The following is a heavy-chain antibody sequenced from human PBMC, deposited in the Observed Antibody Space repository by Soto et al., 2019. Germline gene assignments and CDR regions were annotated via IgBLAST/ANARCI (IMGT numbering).Heavy chain of an antibody. CDR3: VKDRSDTWSSDY. D-gene: IGHD2-8*02. Sequence: QVQLVESGGGVVQPGTSLRLSCSASGFIYSSCAMHWVRQVAGKGLEWLAVVSHDGTLYPYADSVKGRFTISRDNSRKMLDLQMNSLRPDDTAVYYCVKDRSDTWSSDYCGQGTLVTVSS. CDR1: GFIYSSCA. J-gene: IGHJ4*02. CDR2: VSHDGTLY. V-gene: IGHV3-30*18.